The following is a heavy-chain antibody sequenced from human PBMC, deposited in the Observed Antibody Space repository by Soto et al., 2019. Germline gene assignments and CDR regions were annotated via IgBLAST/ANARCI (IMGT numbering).Heavy chain of an antibody. CDR3: AREATYYDILTGYSYYGMDV. D-gene: IGHD3-9*01. CDR2: ISYDGSNK. CDR1: GFTFSSYA. Sequence: PGGSLRLSCAASGFTFSSYAMHWVRQAPGKGLEWVAVISYDGSNKYYADSVKGRFTISRDNSKNTLYLQMNSLRAEDTAVYYCAREATYYDILTGYSYYGMDVWGQGTTVTVSS. J-gene: IGHJ6*02. V-gene: IGHV3-30-3*01.